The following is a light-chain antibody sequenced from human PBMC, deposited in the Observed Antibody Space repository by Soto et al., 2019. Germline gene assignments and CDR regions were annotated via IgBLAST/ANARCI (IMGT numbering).Light chain of an antibody. V-gene: IGLV2-14*01. CDR2: EVS. J-gene: IGLJ3*02. CDR1: SSDVGGYNY. Sequence: QSALTQPASVSGSPGQSIAISCNGTSSDVGGYNYVSWYQQHPDKAPKLMIYEVSNRPSGVSNRFSGSKSGNTASLTISGLQAEDEADYYRNSYTSSSNIVAFGGGTKLTVL. CDR3: NSYTSSSNIVA.